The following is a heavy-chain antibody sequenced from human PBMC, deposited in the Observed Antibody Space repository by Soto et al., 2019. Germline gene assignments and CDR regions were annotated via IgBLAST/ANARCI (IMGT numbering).Heavy chain of an antibody. J-gene: IGHJ4*02. CDR1: GGTFSSYA. V-gene: IGHV1-69*12. D-gene: IGHD1-7*01. Sequence: QVQLVQSGAEVKKPGSSVKVSCKASGGTFSSYAISWVRQAPGQGLEWMGGIIPIFGTANYAQKFQGRVTITADESTSTDYMELSSLRSEDTAVYYCAVTHNWNSDVPFDYWGQGTLVTVSS. CDR2: IIPIFGTA. CDR3: AVTHNWNSDVPFDY.